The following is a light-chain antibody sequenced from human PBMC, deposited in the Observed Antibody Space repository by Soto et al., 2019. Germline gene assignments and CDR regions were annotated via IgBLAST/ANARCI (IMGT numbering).Light chain of an antibody. V-gene: IGKV1D-16*01. J-gene: IGKJ4*01. CDR2: AAS. Sequence: DVQMAQSPSSLSASVGDRVTITCRASHDINSWLAWYQQKPEKAPKSLIHAASSLQTGVPSRFSGSGSGTDFTLTNSSLQPEDSATYYCQQYSIYPLTFGGGTKVEIK. CDR1: HDINSW. CDR3: QQYSIYPLT.